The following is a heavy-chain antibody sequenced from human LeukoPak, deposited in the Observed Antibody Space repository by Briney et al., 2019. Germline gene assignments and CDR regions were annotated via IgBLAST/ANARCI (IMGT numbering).Heavy chain of an antibody. Sequence: GGSLRLSCAASGFTFNAYTMNWVRQAPGKGLEWVSYISSSSNTIYYADSVKGRFTISRDNAKNSLYLQMNSLRAEDTAVYYCARETRPSSSWFRVTPWFDPWGQGTLVTVSP. V-gene: IGHV3-48*04. CDR1: GFTFNAYT. J-gene: IGHJ5*02. D-gene: IGHD6-13*01. CDR3: ARETRPSSSWFRVTPWFDP. CDR2: ISSSSNTI.